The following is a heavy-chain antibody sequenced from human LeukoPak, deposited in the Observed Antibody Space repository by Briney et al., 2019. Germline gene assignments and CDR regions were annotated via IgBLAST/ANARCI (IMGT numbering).Heavy chain of an antibody. V-gene: IGHV3-23*01. J-gene: IGHJ4*02. CDR1: GFTFSSYA. CDR3: AKDGSNSGWYKIGKDY. D-gene: IGHD6-19*01. CDR2: ISGSGGST. Sequence: GGSLRLSCAASGFTFSSYAMSWVRQAPGKGLEWVSGISGSGGSTYYPDSVKGRFTISRDNSKNTMYLQMNSLRAEDTAIYYCAKDGSNSGWYKIGKDYWGQGTLVTVSS.